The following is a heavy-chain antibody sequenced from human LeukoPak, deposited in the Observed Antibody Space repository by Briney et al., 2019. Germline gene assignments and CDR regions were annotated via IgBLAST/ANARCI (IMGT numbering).Heavy chain of an antibody. D-gene: IGHD3-16*01. CDR2: ISWNSGNI. J-gene: IGHJ4*02. CDR3: ATTGDRRGDY. Sequence: GRSLRLSCAASGFTFGDYAMHWVRQAPGMGLEWVSGISWNSGNIGYADSVKGRFTISRDNAKNSLYLQMNSLRPEDTALYYCATTGDRRGDYWGQGTLVTVSS. V-gene: IGHV3-9*01. CDR1: GFTFGDYA.